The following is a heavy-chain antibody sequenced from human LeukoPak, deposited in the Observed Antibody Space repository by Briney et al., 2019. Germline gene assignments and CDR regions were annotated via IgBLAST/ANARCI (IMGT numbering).Heavy chain of an antibody. J-gene: IGHJ4*02. CDR3: ARLIYNTYTNNWRFDY. CDR2: ISSSGST. V-gene: IGHV4-4*08. D-gene: IGHD1-1*01. Sequence: SETLSLSCTVSGGSISSYYWSWIRQPPGKGLECIGYISSSGSTNYNPSLESRVTISKDMSKNQFSLKLSSVTAADTALYFCARLIYNTYTNNWRFDYWGQGTLVTISS. CDR1: GGSISSYY.